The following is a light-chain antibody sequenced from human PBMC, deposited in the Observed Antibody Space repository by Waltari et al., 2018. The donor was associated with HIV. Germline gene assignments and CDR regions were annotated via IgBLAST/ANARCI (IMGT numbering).Light chain of an antibody. CDR1: NIGSKS. V-gene: IGLV3-21*04. Sequence: SYVLTQPPSVSMAPGKTARITCGGYNIGSKSVHWYQQKPGQAPVLVIYADSDRPSGIPYRFSGSNSGNTATLTISRVEAGDEADYYCQVWDSGIVVFGGGTKVTVL. CDR2: ADS. CDR3: QVWDSGIVV. J-gene: IGLJ2*01.